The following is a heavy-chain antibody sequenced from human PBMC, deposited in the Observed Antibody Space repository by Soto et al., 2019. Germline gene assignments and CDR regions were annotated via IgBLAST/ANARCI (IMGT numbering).Heavy chain of an antibody. V-gene: IGHV3-30*18. CDR2: ISYDGSNK. Sequence: PGGSLRLSCAASGFTFSSYGMHWVRQAPGKGLEWVAVISYDGSNKYYADSVKGRFTISRDNSKNTLYLQMNSLRAEDTAVYYCAKDPAGDAIGYWGQGTLVTVSS. CDR3: AKDPAGDAIGY. J-gene: IGHJ4*02. D-gene: IGHD2-8*01. CDR1: GFTFSSYG.